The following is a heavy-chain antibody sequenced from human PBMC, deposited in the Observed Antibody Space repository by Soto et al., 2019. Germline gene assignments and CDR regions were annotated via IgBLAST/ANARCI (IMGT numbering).Heavy chain of an antibody. CDR3: ASSSSYYYYGMDV. V-gene: IGHV5-51*01. Sequence: PGESLKISCKGSGYSVTSYWIGWVRQMPGKGLEWMGIIYPGDSDTRYSPSFQGQVTISADKSISTAYLQWSSLKASDTAMYYCASSSSYYYYGMDVWGQGTTVTVSS. J-gene: IGHJ6*02. CDR1: GYSVTSYW. CDR2: IYPGDSDT.